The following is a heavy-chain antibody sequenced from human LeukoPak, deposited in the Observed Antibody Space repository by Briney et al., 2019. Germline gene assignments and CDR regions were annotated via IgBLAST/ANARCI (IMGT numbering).Heavy chain of an antibody. CDR1: GFPFNTYV. J-gene: IGHJ4*02. CDR2: INGGGSNT. V-gene: IGHV3-23*01. CDR3: AKSVVVITFRFDD. Sequence: PGGSLRLSCAASGFPFNTYVMSRVRQAPGKGLEWVSAINGGGSNTYYADSVKGRFTISRDNSKNMVYLQMNNLRADDTAAYYCAKSVVVITFRFDDWGQGALVTVSS. D-gene: IGHD2-15*01.